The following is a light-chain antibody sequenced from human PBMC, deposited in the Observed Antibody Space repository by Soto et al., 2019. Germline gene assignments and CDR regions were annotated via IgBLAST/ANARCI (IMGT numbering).Light chain of an antibody. CDR1: SSDVARYNY. Sequence: QSVLTQPASVSASPGQSITISCTGTSSDVARYNYVSWYQQHPGKAPKLMIYDVSNRPSGVSNRFSGSTSGNTASLTISGLQAEDESDYYCGSYTSGNTLEVFGTGTKVTVL. V-gene: IGLV2-14*03. J-gene: IGLJ1*01. CDR3: GSYTSGNTLEV. CDR2: DVS.